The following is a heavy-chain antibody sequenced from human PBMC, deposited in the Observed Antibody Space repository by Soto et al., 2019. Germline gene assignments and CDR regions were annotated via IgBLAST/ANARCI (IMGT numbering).Heavy chain of an antibody. Sequence: GGSLRLSCAASGFTFSSYAMSWVRQAPGKGLEWVSAISGSGGSTYYADSVKGRFTISRDNSKNTLYLQMNSLRAEDTAVYYCAKASSRTAMVMSFSDYWGQGTLVTVSS. J-gene: IGHJ4*02. D-gene: IGHD5-18*01. CDR3: AKASSRTAMVMSFSDY. CDR2: ISGSGGST. V-gene: IGHV3-23*01. CDR1: GFTFSSYA.